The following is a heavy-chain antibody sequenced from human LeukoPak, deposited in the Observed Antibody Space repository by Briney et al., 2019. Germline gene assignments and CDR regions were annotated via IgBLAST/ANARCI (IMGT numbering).Heavy chain of an antibody. D-gene: IGHD3-10*01. J-gene: IGHJ1*01. V-gene: IGHV3-30*02. CDR1: GFTFSYFG. CDR3: AKAWMYASGQKSFQH. Sequence: GGSLTLSCAASGFTFSYFGMNWVRQSPGKGLEWVAFIQSHGTNTEYADSVKGRFTISRDNSKNILFLQMNSLRVEDTGVYYCAKAWMYASGQKSFQHWGQGTLVTVSS. CDR2: IQSHGTNT.